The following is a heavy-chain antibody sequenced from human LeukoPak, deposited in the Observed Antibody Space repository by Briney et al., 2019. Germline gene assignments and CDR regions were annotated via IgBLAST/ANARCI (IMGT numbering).Heavy chain of an antibody. Sequence: SETLSLTCAVSGGSFSGYYWTWIRQPPGKGLEWIGEINHSGSTNYNPSLKSRVTISVDTSKNQFSLKLSSVTAADTAVYYCARISGNMLASDYYGMDVWGQGTTVTVSS. V-gene: IGHV4-34*01. CDR2: INHSGST. CDR1: GGSFSGYY. J-gene: IGHJ6*02. CDR3: ARISGNMLASDYYGMDV. D-gene: IGHD3-10*01.